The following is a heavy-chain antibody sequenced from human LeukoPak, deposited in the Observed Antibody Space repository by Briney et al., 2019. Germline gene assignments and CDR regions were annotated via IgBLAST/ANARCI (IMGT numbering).Heavy chain of an antibody. CDR3: ARHRGGYYWGLFDS. D-gene: IGHD3-22*01. Sequence: PSETLSLTCTVSGDSITTSYWSWIRQPPGMGLDWIGYIYYSGSPYYNPSLKSRVTMSVDTSKNQFSLKLSSITAADTAVYFCARHRGGYYWGLFDSWGQGSLVTVSS. CDR1: GDSITTSY. V-gene: IGHV4-59*08. CDR2: IYYSGSP. J-gene: IGHJ4*02.